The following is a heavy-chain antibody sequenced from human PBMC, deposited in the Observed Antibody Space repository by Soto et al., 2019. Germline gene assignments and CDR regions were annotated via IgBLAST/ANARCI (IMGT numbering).Heavy chain of an antibody. V-gene: IGHV4-34*01. J-gene: IGHJ4*02. CDR3: TGPYPYYFDS. Sequence: QVQLQQWGAGLLKPSETLSLTCTVYGGSFSTYYWSWIRQPPGKGLEWIGEINHSGNTNYNSSLLGRVTMSIGTPKSQFARKLSSVTAADTAVYYCTGPYPYYFDSWGQGTLVTVSS. CDR1: GGSFSTYY. CDR2: INHSGNT.